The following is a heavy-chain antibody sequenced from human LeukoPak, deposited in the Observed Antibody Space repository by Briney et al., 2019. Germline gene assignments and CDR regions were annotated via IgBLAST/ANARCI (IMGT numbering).Heavy chain of an antibody. D-gene: IGHD2-2*01. V-gene: IGHV1-18*01. CDR3: ARWEYCSSSSCYDESETFDY. Sequence: GASVKVSCKASGYTFTSYGISWVRQAPGQGREWMGWISAYNGNTNYAQKYQGRVTMTTDTSTSTAYMELRSLRSDDTAIYYCARWEYCSSSSCYDESETFDYWGQGTLVTVSS. CDR1: GYTFTSYG. J-gene: IGHJ4*02. CDR2: ISAYNGNT.